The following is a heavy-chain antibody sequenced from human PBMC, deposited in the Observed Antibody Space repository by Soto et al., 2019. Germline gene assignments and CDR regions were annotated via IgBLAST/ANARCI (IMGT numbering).Heavy chain of an antibody. CDR1: GGSISSYY. J-gene: IGHJ4*02. V-gene: IGHV4-59*08. Sequence: SETLSLTCTVSGGSISSYYWSWIRQSPGKGLEWIGYIYYSGSTNYNPSLKSRVTISVDTSKNQFSLKLSSVAAADTAVYYCARRYGSSFDYWGQGTLVTVSS. D-gene: IGHD4-17*01. CDR3: ARRYGSSFDY. CDR2: IYYSGST.